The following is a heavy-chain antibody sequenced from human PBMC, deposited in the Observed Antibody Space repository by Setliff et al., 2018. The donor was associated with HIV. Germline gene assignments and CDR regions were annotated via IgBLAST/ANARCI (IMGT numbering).Heavy chain of an antibody. CDR1: GGSFSGYF. J-gene: IGHJ4*02. CDR3: AAFFVTPLMTQDF. V-gene: IGHV4-34*01. D-gene: IGHD4-17*01. Sequence: SETLSLTCTVYGGSFSGYFWSWIRQTPGKGLEWIGEINHSGSTNYNPSLKSRVTISRDPSTKQFSLKMTSMTAADTAVYYCAAFFVTPLMTQDFWGQGTLVTVSS. CDR2: INHSGST.